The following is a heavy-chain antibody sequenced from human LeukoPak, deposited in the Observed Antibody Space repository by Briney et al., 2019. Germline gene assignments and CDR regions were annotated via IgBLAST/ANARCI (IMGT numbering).Heavy chain of an antibody. CDR1: GGSFSGYY. D-gene: IGHD6-13*01. V-gene: IGHV4-34*01. J-gene: IGHJ4*02. CDR3: ARGVGAAAGLPPFDY. Sequence: NASETLSLTCALYGGSFSGYYWRWIRQPPGKGREWIGEIKHSGRTNYNPSLKSRVTISVDPSKKQFSLKLSSVTAADTAVYYCARGVGAAAGLPPFDYWGQGTLVTVSS. CDR2: IKHSGRT.